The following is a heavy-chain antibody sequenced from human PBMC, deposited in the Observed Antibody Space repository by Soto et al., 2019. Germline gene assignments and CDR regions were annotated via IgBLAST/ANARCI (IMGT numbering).Heavy chain of an antibody. CDR3: ARAEWFDAFEF. CDR1: GGSFSGYY. CDR2: INHSGST. V-gene: IGHV4-34*01. J-gene: IGHJ3*01. D-gene: IGHD3-3*01. Sequence: PSETLSLTCAVYGGSFSGYYWSWIRQPPGKGLEWIGEINHSGSTNYNPSLKSRVTISVDTSKNQSSLKLSSVTAADTAVYYCARAEWFDAFEFWGQGTMVTVSS.